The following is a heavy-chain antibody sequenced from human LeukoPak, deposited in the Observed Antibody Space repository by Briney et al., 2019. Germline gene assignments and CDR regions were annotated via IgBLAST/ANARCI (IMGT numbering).Heavy chain of an antibody. J-gene: IGHJ4*02. D-gene: IGHD5-24*01. Sequence: ASVKVSCKASGYTFTGHYLHWVRQAPGQGLEWMGWIHPNSGGTNYAQKFQGRVTMTRDTSISTAYLDLSRLRSDDTAVYYCARVVVRDANNYKDYWGQGTLVTVSS. CDR2: IHPNSGGT. CDR3: ARVVVRDANNYKDY. V-gene: IGHV1-2*02. CDR1: GYTFTGHY.